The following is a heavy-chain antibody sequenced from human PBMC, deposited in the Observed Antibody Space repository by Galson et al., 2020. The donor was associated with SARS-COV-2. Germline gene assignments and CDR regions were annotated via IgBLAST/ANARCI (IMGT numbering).Heavy chain of an antibody. V-gene: IGHV4-39*07. J-gene: IGHJ3*02. Sequence: SETLSLTCTVSGGSISSSSYYWGWIRQPPGKGLEWIGSIYYSGSTYYNPSLKSRVTISVDTSKNQFSLKLSSVTAADTAVYYCAREDMVRGVKAAYNAFDIWGQGTMVTVSS. CDR1: GGSISSSSYY. CDR3: AREDMVRGVKAAYNAFDI. CDR2: IYYSGST. D-gene: IGHD3-10*01.